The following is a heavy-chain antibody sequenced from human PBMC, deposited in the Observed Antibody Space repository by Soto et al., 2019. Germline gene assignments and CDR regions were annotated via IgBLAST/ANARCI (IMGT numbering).Heavy chain of an antibody. V-gene: IGHV4-39*01. J-gene: IGHJ2*01. CDR3: ARHRHGGNSYWYFDL. Sequence: QLQLQESGPGLVKPSETLSLTCTVSGGSISSSSYYWGWIRQPPGKGLEWIGSIYYSGSTYYNPSLKSRVTISVDTSKNQFSLKLSSVTAADTAVYYCARHRHGGNSYWYFDLWGRGTLVTVSS. CDR1: GGSISSSSYY. D-gene: IGHD2-21*02. CDR2: IYYSGST.